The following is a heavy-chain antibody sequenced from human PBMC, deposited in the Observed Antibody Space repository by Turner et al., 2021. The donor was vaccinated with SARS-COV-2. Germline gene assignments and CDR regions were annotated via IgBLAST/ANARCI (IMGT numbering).Heavy chain of an antibody. J-gene: IGHJ4*02. Sequence: EVQLVESGGGLVQPGGSLRLSCAASGFTVSSNYMSWVRRAPGKGLEWVSLIYSGGSTDYADSVKGRFTISRDNSKNTLYLQMNSLRAEDTAVYYCAKAQLGYYLGVDYWGQGTLVTVSS. CDR3: AKAQLGYYLGVDY. V-gene: IGHV3-66*01. D-gene: IGHD3-3*01. CDR2: IYSGGST. CDR1: GFTVSSNY.